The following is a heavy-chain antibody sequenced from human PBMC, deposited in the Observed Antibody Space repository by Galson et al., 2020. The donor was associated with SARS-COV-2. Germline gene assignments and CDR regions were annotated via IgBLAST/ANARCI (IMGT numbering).Heavy chain of an antibody. CDR1: GFTFSDYY. CDR3: AREVGCGASSCDSRNWFDP. CDR2: ISDSGSYT. D-gene: IGHD2-15*01. V-gene: IGHV3-11*06. Sequence: GESLKISCAASGFTFSDYYMSWIRQAPGKGLEFVSYISDSGSYTNYADSVKGRFTISRDNAKNSLFLQLNSLRAEDTAVYYCAREVGCGASSCDSRNWFDPWGQGTLVTVSS. J-gene: IGHJ5*02.